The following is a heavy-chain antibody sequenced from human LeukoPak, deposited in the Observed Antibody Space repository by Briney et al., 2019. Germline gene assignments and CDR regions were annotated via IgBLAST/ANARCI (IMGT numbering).Heavy chain of an antibody. D-gene: IGHD6-13*01. J-gene: IGHJ5*02. CDR3: ARETAAAGTLTGFTWFDP. Sequence: ASVKVPCKASGGTFSSYAISWVRQAPGQGLEWMGWISAYNGNTNYAQKLQGRVTMTTDTSTSTAYMELRSLRSDDTAVYYCARETAAAGTLTGFTWFDPWGQGTLVTVSS. CDR1: GGTFSSYA. V-gene: IGHV1-18*01. CDR2: ISAYNGNT.